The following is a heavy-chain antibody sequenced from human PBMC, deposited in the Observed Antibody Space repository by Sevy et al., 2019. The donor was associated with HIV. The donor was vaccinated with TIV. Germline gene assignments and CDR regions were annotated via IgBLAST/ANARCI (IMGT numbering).Heavy chain of an antibody. CDR2: IRSKANSYAT. CDR1: GFTFSGSA. V-gene: IGHV3-73*01. Sequence: GGSLRLSCAASGFTFSGSAMHWVRQASGKGLEWVGRIRSKANSYATAYAASVKGRFTISRDDSKNTAYLQMNSLKTEDTAVYYCTRSLVGYCSGGSCGYYYYGMDVWGQGTTVTVSS. CDR3: TRSLVGYCSGGSCGYYYYGMDV. D-gene: IGHD2-15*01. J-gene: IGHJ6*02.